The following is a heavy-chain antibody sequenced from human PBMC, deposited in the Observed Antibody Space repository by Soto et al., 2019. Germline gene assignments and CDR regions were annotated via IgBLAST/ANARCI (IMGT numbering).Heavy chain of an antibody. V-gene: IGHV4-59*02. CDR1: GGSVSDYY. J-gene: IGHJ4*02. CDR2: IHERGVT. Sequence: SETMSLTCNVSGGSVSDYYWSWIRQAPGKGLEWIGYIHERGVTNYNPSLKSRVTMSVDTSKNQFSLNLNSVTAADTAIYYCARGPPTPWFYCDYCCQGTRVTVSS. D-gene: IGHD3-10*01. CDR3: ARGPPTPWFYCDY.